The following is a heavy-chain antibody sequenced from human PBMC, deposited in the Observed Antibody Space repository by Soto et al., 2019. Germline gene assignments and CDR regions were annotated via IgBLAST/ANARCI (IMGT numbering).Heavy chain of an antibody. V-gene: IGHV3-33*01. CDR3: AREREFWGSYRGLDY. CDR1: GFTFSSYG. J-gene: IGHJ4*02. Sequence: GGSLRLSCAASGFTFSSYGMHWVRQAPGKGLEWVAVIWYDGSNKYYADSVRGRFTISRDNSKNTLYLQMNSLRAEDTAVYYCAREREFWGSYRGLDYWGQGTLVTVSS. D-gene: IGHD3-16*02. CDR2: IWYDGSNK.